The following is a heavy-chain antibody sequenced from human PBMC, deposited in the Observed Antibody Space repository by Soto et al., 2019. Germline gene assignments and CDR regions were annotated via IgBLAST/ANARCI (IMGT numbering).Heavy chain of an antibody. CDR3: ARDLYPTRPHDFWSGHPPSPGNFPYYMDV. V-gene: IGHV3-30*03. CDR2: ISYDDSKI. D-gene: IGHD3-3*01. J-gene: IGHJ6*03. Sequence: PGGPLRLYCAASGCSFTRYGMHWVRQAPGKGLEWLALISYDDSKIYYADSVKGRFSISTDNPKNMMFLHMNSLRPEDSATYYCARDLYPTRPHDFWSGHPPSPGNFPYYMDVWGKGTTVTVSS. CDR1: GCSFTRYG.